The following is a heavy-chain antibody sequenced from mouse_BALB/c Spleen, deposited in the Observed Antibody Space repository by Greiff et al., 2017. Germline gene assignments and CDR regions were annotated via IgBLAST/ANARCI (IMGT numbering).Heavy chain of an antibody. CDR2: INPSTGYT. CDR3: NYYRYDGAGLAY. D-gene: IGHD2-14*01. Sequence: QVQLLQSGADLAKPGASVKMSCTASGFTFTSYWMHWVHQRPGQGLEWIGYINPSTGYTEYNQKFKDKATLTADKSSSTAYMQLSSLTSEDAAVYYCNYYRYDGAGLAYWGQGTLVTVSA. CDR1: GFTFTSYW. J-gene: IGHJ3*01. V-gene: IGHV1-7*01.